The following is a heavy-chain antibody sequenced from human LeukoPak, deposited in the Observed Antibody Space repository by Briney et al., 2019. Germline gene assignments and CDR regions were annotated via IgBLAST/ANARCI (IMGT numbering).Heavy chain of an antibody. CDR2: IYYSGST. J-gene: IGHJ5*02. D-gene: IGHD2-2*01. V-gene: IGHV4-59*01. Sequence: SETLSLTCTVSGGSIRSYYWSWIRQPPGKGLEWIGYIYYSGSTNYNPSLKSRVTISEDTSKNQFSLKLSSVTAADTAVYYCAGVVEVPAATGLWFDPWGQGTLVTVSS. CDR1: GGSIRSYY. CDR3: AGVVEVPAATGLWFDP.